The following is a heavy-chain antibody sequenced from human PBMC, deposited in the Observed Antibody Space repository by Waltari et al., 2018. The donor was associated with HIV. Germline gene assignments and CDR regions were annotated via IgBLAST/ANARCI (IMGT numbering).Heavy chain of an antibody. Sequence: QVQLVQSGAEVKKPGASVKVSCKASGYTFTSYYMHRVRQAPGQGLEWMGIINPSGGSTSYAQKFQGRVTMTRDTSTSTVYMELSSLRSEDTAVYYCARGAPRIAVAGPSGMDVWGQGTTVTVSS. CDR3: ARGAPRIAVAGPSGMDV. J-gene: IGHJ6*02. D-gene: IGHD6-19*01. V-gene: IGHV1-46*01. CDR2: INPSGGST. CDR1: GYTFTSYY.